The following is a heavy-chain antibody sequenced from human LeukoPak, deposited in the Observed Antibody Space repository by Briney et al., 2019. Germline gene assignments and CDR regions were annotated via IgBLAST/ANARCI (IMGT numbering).Heavy chain of an antibody. CDR3: ARDSGSYYNNWFDP. D-gene: IGHD3-10*01. CDR1: GFTFSSQA. Sequence: PGGSLRLSCAVSGFTFSSQAMSWVREAPGKGLEWVANIKEDGSEKYYVDSVKGRFTISRDNAKNSLYLQMSSLRAEDTAVYYCARDSGSYYNNWFDPWGQGTLVTVSS. J-gene: IGHJ5*02. CDR2: IKEDGSEK. V-gene: IGHV3-7*01.